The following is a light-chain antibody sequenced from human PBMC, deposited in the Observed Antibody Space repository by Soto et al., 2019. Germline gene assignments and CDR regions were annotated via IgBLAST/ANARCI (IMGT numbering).Light chain of an antibody. Sequence: DIPMTQSPSTLSASVGDRVTITCRASQSISSWLAWYQQKPGKAPKLLIYKASTLESGVPSRFSGSESGTEFTLTISSLQPDDFATYYCQQYNNWYTFGQGTKLEIK. CDR1: QSISSW. CDR2: KAS. CDR3: QQYNNWYT. V-gene: IGKV1-5*03. J-gene: IGKJ2*01.